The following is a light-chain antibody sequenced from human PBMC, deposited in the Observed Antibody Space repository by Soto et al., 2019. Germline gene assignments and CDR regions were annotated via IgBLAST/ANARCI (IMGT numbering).Light chain of an antibody. CDR1: SSNIGGYT. CDR3: AAWDDSLNGWV. V-gene: IGLV1-44*01. CDR2: SHN. Sequence: QAVVTQPPSASGTPGQRVTISCSGSSSNIGGYTVNWYQQLPGTAPKLLIYSHNQRPSGVPDRFSGSKSGTSASLAISGLQSEDEADYYCAAWDDSLNGWVFGGGTTLT. J-gene: IGLJ3*02.